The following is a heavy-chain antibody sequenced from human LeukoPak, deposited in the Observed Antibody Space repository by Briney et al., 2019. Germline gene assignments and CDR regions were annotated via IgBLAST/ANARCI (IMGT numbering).Heavy chain of an antibody. V-gene: IGHV3-7*01. J-gene: IGHJ4*02. CDR3: ARDGDYNWNYRSGFDY. CDR1: GFTFSTYW. Sequence: GGSLRLSCAASGFTFSTYWMSWVRQAPGKGLEWVANIKQDGSEKYYVDSVKGGFTISRDNAKNSLYLQMNSLRAEDTAVYYCARDGDYNWNYRSGFDYWGQGTLVTVSS. D-gene: IGHD1-7*01. CDR2: IKQDGSEK.